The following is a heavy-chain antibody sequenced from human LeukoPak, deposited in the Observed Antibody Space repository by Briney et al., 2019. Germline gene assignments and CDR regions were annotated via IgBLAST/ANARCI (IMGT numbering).Heavy chain of an antibody. J-gene: IGHJ4*02. CDR2: ISYGGSNK. Sequence: PGRSLRLSCAASGFTFSSYAMHWVRQAPGKGLEWVAVISYGGSNKYYADSVKGRFTISRDNSKNTLYLQMNSLRAEDTAVYYCARDIRGVDYWGQGTLVTVSS. CDR3: ARDIRGVDY. CDR1: GFTFSSYA. V-gene: IGHV3-30*04. D-gene: IGHD2-2*02.